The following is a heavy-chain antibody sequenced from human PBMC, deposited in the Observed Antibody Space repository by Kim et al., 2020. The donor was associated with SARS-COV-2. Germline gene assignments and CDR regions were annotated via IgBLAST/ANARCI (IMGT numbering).Heavy chain of an antibody. Sequence: ASVKVSCKASGYTFTSYALHWVRQAPGQSLEWMGWINPGNGNTIYSQKFQGRVSITRDTSANTASMELSSLRSEDTAVYYCARDYRKGNVDATMFGYFDYWGQGTLVTVSS. V-gene: IGHV1-3*01. CDR2: INPGNGNT. D-gene: IGHD3-10*02. CDR1: GYTFTSYA. CDR3: ARDYRKGNVDATMFGYFDY. J-gene: IGHJ4*02.